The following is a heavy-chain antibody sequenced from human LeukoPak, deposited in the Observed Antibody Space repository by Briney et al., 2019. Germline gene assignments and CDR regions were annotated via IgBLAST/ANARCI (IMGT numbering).Heavy chain of an antibody. V-gene: IGHV3-7*03. CDR3: ARVPRRGYSYGYYFDY. CDR1: GFPFSNYW. J-gene: IGHJ4*02. D-gene: IGHD5-18*01. Sequence: PGGSLRLSCAASGFPFSNYWMTWVRQAPGKGLEWVEWVANIKYDGSEIYYIDSVKGRFTISRDNAKNSLYLQMNSLRVEDTAVYYCARVPRRGYSYGYYFDYWGQGTLVTVSS. CDR2: IKYDGSEI.